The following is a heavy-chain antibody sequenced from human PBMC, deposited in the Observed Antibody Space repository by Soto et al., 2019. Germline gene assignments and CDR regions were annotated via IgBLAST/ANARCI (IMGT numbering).Heavy chain of an antibody. CDR1: GFSLTTSGVG. V-gene: IGHV2-5*02. J-gene: IGHJ4*02. CDR2: IFWDDDK. CDR3: ARILTATGGHFDS. D-gene: IGHD2-8*02. Sequence: SGPTLVNPTQTLTLTCSFSGFSLTTSGVGVGWVRQSPEKTLEWLALIFWDDDKRYSPSLRSRLTIAKDTSKNQVVLTLTNVEPVDTATYYCARILTATGGHFDSWGQGALVTVSS.